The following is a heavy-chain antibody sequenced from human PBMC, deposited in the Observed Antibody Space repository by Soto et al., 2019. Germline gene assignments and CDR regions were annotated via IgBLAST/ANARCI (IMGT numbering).Heavy chain of an antibody. Sequence: SETLSLTCAVYGGSFSGYYWSWIRQPPGKGLEWIGEINHSGSTNYNPSLKSRVTISVDTSKNQFSLKLSSVTAADTAVYYCARSAVQLERLNWFDPWGQGTLVTVSS. CDR3: ARSAVQLERLNWFDP. V-gene: IGHV4-34*01. CDR2: INHSGST. CDR1: GGSFSGYY. D-gene: IGHD1-1*01. J-gene: IGHJ5*02.